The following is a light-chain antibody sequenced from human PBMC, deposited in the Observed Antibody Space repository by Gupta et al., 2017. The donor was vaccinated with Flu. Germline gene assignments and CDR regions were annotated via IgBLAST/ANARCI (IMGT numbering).Light chain of an antibody. J-gene: IGLJ3*02. CDR1: TGAVTSGHY. CDR3: LLSDSGIRV. CDR2: DTS. Sequence: QAVVTQEPSLTVSPGGTVTLTCGSSTGAVTSGHYPYWFQPKPGQAPRTLIYDTSYTQASTPARFSGSRRGVKAALTLSGAQAEAEDDYYCLLSDSGIRVFGGGTKLTVL. V-gene: IGLV7-46*01.